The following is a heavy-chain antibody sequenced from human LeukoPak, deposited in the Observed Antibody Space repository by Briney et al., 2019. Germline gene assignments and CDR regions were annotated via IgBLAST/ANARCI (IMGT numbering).Heavy chain of an antibody. CDR2: IYGDGTT. Sequence: GGSLRLSCEASGFNVSSNYMTWVRQAPGKGVEWVSLIYGDGTTDYADSVKGRFHISRHNSKNTLYLQVNSLRAEDTAVYYCARGIIYLDYWGQGTLVTVSS. V-gene: IGHV3-53*04. CDR3: ARGIIYLDY. D-gene: IGHD3-10*01. J-gene: IGHJ4*02. CDR1: GFNVSSNY.